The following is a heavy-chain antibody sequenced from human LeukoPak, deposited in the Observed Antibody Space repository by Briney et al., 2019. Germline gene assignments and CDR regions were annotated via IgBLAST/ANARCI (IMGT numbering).Heavy chain of an antibody. V-gene: IGHV1-69*04. D-gene: IGHD5-24*01. Sequence: SVKVSCKASGGTFSSYAISWVRQAPGQGLEWMGRIIPILGIANYAHKFQGRVTITADKSTSTAYMDLTSLTSEDTALYYCAREPDVDLSTFRGDAFDIWGQGTMVTVSS. CDR2: IIPILGIA. CDR1: GGTFSSYA. J-gene: IGHJ3*02. CDR3: AREPDVDLSTFRGDAFDI.